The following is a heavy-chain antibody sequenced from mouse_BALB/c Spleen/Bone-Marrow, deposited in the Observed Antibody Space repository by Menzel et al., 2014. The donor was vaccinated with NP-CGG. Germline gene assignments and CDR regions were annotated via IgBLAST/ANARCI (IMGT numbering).Heavy chain of an antibody. V-gene: IGHV1-63*01. Sequence: QVQLQQSGAELVRPGTSVKISCKASGYAFTNYWLGWVKQRPGHGLEWIGNIYPGGGHIYYNEKFKGKATLTADKSSSTAYMQLSSLTSEDSAVYFCARRDCDGYPYALDYWGQGTSVTVSS. CDR2: IYPGGGHI. J-gene: IGHJ4*01. CDR1: GYAFTNYW. D-gene: IGHD2-3*01. CDR3: ARRDCDGYPYALDY.